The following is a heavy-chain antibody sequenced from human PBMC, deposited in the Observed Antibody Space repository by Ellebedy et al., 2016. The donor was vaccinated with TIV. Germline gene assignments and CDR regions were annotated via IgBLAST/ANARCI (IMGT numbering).Heavy chain of an antibody. D-gene: IGHD3-10*01. V-gene: IGHV4-30-4*01. CDR1: GGSMISDDHY. Sequence: MPSETLSLTCTVSGGSMISDDHYWSWVRQPPGQGLEWIGYIYYSGTTYYNPSLKHRLMGSIDKSKGQVSLKLASVTAADTAVYYCARGGGDRPHALDLWGQGTMVTVSS. J-gene: IGHJ3*01. CDR3: ARGGGDRPHALDL. CDR2: IYYSGTT.